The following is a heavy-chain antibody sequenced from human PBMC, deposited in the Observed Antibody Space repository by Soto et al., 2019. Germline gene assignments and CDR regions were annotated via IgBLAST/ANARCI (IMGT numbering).Heavy chain of an antibody. V-gene: IGHV2-5*02. Sequence: SDPTLVNPTQTLTLTCRFSGFSLSSSGLGVGWIRRPPGKALEWLALIYWDDYKRYSPSLKSRLTSTKDTSKNQVVLTLTNLDHVDTGTYFCAYTKDSSGFLTSWGQGILVTVSS. J-gene: IGHJ5*02. CDR2: IYWDDYK. CDR3: AYTKDSSGFLTS. CDR1: GFSLSSSGLG. D-gene: IGHD3-22*01.